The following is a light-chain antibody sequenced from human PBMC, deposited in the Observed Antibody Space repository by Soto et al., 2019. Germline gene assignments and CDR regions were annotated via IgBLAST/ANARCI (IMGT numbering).Light chain of an antibody. CDR3: QSYDSSLSGVV. CDR1: SSNIGSNYD. J-gene: IGLJ2*01. V-gene: IGLV1-40*01. Sequence: QSVLTQPPSVSGAPGQRVTISCTGSSSNIGSNYDVHWYRQLPGTAPKLIIYGNNIRPSGVPDRFSGSKSDTSASLAITGIQAEDEADYYCQSYDSSLSGVVFGGGTQLTVL. CDR2: GNN.